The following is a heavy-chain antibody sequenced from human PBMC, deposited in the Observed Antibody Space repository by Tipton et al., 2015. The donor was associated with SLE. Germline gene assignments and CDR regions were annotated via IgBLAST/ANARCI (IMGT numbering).Heavy chain of an antibody. CDR2: IRYDGSNK. CDR3: AKDYSSGWEVDY. CDR1: GFTFSSYG. J-gene: IGHJ4*02. Sequence: GSLRLSCAASGFTFSSYGMHWVRQAPGKGLEWVAFIRYDGSNKYYADSVKGRFTISRDNSKNTLYLQMNSLRAEDTAVYYCAKDYSSGWEVDYWGQGTLVTVSS. D-gene: IGHD6-19*01. V-gene: IGHV3-30*02.